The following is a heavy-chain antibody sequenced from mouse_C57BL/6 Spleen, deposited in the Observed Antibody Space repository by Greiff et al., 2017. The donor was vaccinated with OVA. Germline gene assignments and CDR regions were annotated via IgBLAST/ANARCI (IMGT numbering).Heavy chain of an antibody. Sequence: EVQLQQSGPELVKPGASVKISCKASGYTFTDYYMNWVKQSHGKSLEWIGDINPNNGGTSYNQKFKGKATLTVDKSSSTAYMELRSLTSEDSAVYYCALYINFSWFAYWGQGTLVTVSA. J-gene: IGHJ3*01. D-gene: IGHD2-5*01. V-gene: IGHV1-26*01. CDR1: GYTFTDYY. CDR2: INPNNGGT. CDR3: ALYINFSWFAY.